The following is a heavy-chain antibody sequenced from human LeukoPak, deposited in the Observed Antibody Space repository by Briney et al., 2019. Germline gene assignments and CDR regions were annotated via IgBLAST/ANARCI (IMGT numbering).Heavy chain of an antibody. D-gene: IGHD3-16*01. V-gene: IGHV4-59*01. CDR3: ARVKGDYYHYYMDV. J-gene: IGHJ6*03. Sequence: SETLSLTCTVSGGSISSYYWSWIRQPPGKGLEWIGYIYYSGSTNYNPSLKSRVTISVDTSKNRFSLKLSSVTAADTAVYYCARVKGDYYHYYMDVWGKGTTVTVSS. CDR1: GGSISSYY. CDR2: IYYSGST.